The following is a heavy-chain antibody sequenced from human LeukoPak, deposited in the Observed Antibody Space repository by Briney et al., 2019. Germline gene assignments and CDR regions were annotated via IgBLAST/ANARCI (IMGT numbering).Heavy chain of an antibody. V-gene: IGHV3-48*03. Sequence: GGSLRLSCAASGFTFSSYEMNWVRQAPGKGLEWVSYISSSGSTIYYADSVKGRFTISRDNAKNSLYLQMNSLRAEDTAVYYCASGRLRSDHYYYYMGVWGKGTTVTVSS. CDR1: GFTFSSYE. J-gene: IGHJ6*03. CDR2: ISSSGSTI. D-gene: IGHD4-17*01. CDR3: ASGRLRSDHYYYYMGV.